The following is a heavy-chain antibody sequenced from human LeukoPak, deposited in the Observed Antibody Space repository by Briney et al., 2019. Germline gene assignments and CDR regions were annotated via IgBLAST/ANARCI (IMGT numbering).Heavy chain of an antibody. Sequence: SETLSLTCTVSGDSINGHYWSWIRQPPGKGLEWIGFIYDNESANYKSSLESRVTMTVDTSKNQVSLKLNSVTAADTAVYYCARVLQNYYHLDVWGEGTTVTVSS. CDR1: GDSINGHY. CDR2: IYDNESA. CDR3: ARVLQNYYHLDV. V-gene: IGHV4-59*11. J-gene: IGHJ6*03. D-gene: IGHD3-3*01.